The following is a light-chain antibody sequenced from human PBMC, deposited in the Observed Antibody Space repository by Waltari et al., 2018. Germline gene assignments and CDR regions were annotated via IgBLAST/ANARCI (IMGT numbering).Light chain of an antibody. J-gene: IGKJ3*01. V-gene: IGKV3-20*01. CDR3: QQYGSSPRT. Sequence: EIVLTQSPGTLSLSPGERATLSCRASQSVSSNSLAWYQQKPGQAPRLLIYAASSRATGIPDWFSGSGSGTDFNLTISRLEPEDFAVYYCQQYGSSPRTFGPGTKVDVK. CDR2: AAS. CDR1: QSVSSNS.